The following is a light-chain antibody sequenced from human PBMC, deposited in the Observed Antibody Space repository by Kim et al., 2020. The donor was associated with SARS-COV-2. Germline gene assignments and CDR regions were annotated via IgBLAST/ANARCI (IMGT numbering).Light chain of an antibody. Sequence: DIQMTQSPSSLSASVGDRVTITCRASQSISSYLNWYQQKPGKAPKLLIYAASSLQSGVPSRFSGSGSGTDFTLTISSLQPEDFATNYCQQSYSTPHTFGGGTKVDIK. J-gene: IGKJ4*01. V-gene: IGKV1-39*01. CDR3: QQSYSTPHT. CDR1: QSISSY. CDR2: AAS.